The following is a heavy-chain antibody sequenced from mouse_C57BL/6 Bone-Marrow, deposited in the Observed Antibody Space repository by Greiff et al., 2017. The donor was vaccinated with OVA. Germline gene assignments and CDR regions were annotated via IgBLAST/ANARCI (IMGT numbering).Heavy chain of an antibody. CDR1: GYAFSSSW. CDR3: ARRAWDSDY. V-gene: IGHV1-82*01. CDR2: IYPGDGDT. Sequence: QVQLKESGPELVKPGASVKISCKASGYAFSSSWMNWVKQRPGKGLEWIGRIYPGDGDTNYNGKFKGKATLTAEKSSSTAYMQLSSLTSEDSAVYFCARRAWDSDYWGQGTTLTVSS. D-gene: IGHD4-1*01. J-gene: IGHJ2*01.